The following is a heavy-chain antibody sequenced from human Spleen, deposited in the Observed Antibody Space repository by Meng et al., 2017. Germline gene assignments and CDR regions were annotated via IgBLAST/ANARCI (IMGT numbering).Heavy chain of an antibody. V-gene: IGHV3-15*01. Sequence: GGSLRLSCAASGFTFSSYEMNWVRQAPGKGLEWVGRIKSKIDGGTTDFVAPVKGRFTISRDDSKNMLYLQMNSLKTEDTAVYYCTTDIFFEYWGQGTLVTVSS. J-gene: IGHJ4*02. D-gene: IGHD2-15*01. CDR1: GFTFSSYE. CDR2: IKSKIDGGTT. CDR3: TTDIFFEY.